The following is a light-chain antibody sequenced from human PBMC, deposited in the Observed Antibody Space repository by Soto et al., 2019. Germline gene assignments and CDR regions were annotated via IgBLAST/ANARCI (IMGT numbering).Light chain of an antibody. CDR2: DAS. Sequence: EIVLTPSPATLAFSPGERASLSCRASQSVSRYLAWYQQTPGQAPRLLIYDASNRATGIPARFSGSGSGTDFSLTISSLEPEDVAVYYCQQRSDWPPKITFGQGTRLEIK. J-gene: IGKJ5*01. CDR3: QQRSDWPPKIT. CDR1: QSVSRY. V-gene: IGKV3-11*01.